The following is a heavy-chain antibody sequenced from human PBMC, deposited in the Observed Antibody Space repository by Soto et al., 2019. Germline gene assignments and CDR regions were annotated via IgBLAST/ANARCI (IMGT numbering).Heavy chain of an antibody. D-gene: IGHD6-13*01. Sequence: QVQLQESGPGLVKPSETLSLTCTVSGGSISSYYWSWIRQPPGKGLEWIGYIYYSGSTNYNHSLKSRVTISVDTSKNQFALKMSSVPAADTAVYYCAVYSSSWRSYWYFDLWGRGTLVTVSS. CDR1: GGSISSYY. J-gene: IGHJ2*01. CDR2: IYYSGST. V-gene: IGHV4-59*01. CDR3: AVYSSSWRSYWYFDL.